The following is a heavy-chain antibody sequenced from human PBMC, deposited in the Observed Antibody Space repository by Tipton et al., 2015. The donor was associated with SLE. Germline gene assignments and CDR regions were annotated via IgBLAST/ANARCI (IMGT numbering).Heavy chain of an antibody. CDR2: ISDSAGYS. J-gene: IGHJ3*02. D-gene: IGHD3-16*01. CDR3: AKAPALIGGGLGAFDI. Sequence: SLRLSCAASGFTFNDYYMSWIRQAPGKGLEWISYISDSAGYSNYADSVKGRFTISRDNAKNSLYLQMNSLRAEDTALYYCAKAPALIGGGLGAFDIWGQGTMVTVSS. V-gene: IGHV3-11*05. CDR1: GFTFNDYY.